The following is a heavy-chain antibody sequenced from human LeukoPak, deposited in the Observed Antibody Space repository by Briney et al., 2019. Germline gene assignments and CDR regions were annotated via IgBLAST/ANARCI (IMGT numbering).Heavy chain of an antibody. D-gene: IGHD4-17*01. CDR2: IYRSGST. CDR3: ARERGPKIYGDNAGVGLYLDY. CDR1: GGSISSGSSY. J-gene: IGHJ4*02. V-gene: IGHV4-61*02. Sequence: TSETLSLTCTVSGGSISSGSSYWNWIRQPAGKGLEWIGRIYRSGSTNYNPSLKSRVTMSVDTSKNQFSLNLSSVTATDTAVYYCARERGPKIYGDNAGVGLYLDYWGQGTLVTVSS.